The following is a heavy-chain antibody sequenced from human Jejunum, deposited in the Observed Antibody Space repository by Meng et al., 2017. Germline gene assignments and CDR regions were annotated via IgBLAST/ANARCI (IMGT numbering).Heavy chain of an antibody. Sequence: GSLRLSCTVSGGAISAYYWSWIRQPPGKGLEWIGYFHYSGGTKYNPSLRSRVTMSGDTSKNQFSLKLTPVTAADTAVYYCARSKYAYGWEPFDHWGQGTLVTVSS. CDR3: ARSKYAYGWEPFDH. V-gene: IGHV4-59*01. J-gene: IGHJ4*02. CDR1: GGAISAYY. CDR2: FHYSGGT. D-gene: IGHD3-10*01.